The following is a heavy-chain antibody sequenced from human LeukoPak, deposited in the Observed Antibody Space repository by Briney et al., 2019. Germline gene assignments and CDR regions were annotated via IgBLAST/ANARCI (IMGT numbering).Heavy chain of an antibody. CDR1: GFTFSSYG. V-gene: IGHV3-30*02. CDR3: AKNGGRGAYCTGGTCYPYFYYYMDV. Sequence: GGSLRLSCAASGFTFSSYGMHWVRQAPGKGLEWVAFIRYDGSNKYYADSVKGRFTISRDNSKNTLYLQMNSLRAEDTAIYYCAKNGGRGAYCTGGTCYPYFYYYMDVWGKGTTVTI. CDR2: IRYDGSNK. D-gene: IGHD2-15*01. J-gene: IGHJ6*03.